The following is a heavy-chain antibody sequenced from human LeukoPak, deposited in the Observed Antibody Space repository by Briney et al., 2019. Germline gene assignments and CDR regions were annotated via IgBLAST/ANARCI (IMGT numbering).Heavy chain of an antibody. CDR1: GYTFTSYA. CDR2: INTNTRNP. CDR3: ARAGGIAVAGPWRLAALDPPDY. Sequence: GASVKVSCKASGYTFTSYAMNWVRQAPGQGLEWMGWINTNTRNPTYAQGFTGRFVFSLDTSVSTAYLQISSLKAEDTAVYYCARAGGIAVAGPWRLAALDPPDYWGQGTLVTVSS. J-gene: IGHJ4*02. V-gene: IGHV7-4-1*02. D-gene: IGHD6-19*01.